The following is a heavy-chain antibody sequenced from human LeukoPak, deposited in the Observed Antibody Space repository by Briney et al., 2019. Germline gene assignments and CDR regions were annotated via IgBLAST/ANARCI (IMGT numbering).Heavy chain of an antibody. Sequence: KLGESLKIPCKGSGSGYSFAQFWIGRVRQMPGKGLEWMRHIYPGDSDTRYSPSFEGQVTISVDKSVNTAYLQWSSLRASDTAIYFCARRSGSYFNFWGQGTQVIVSS. J-gene: IGHJ4*02. CDR3: ARRSGSYFNF. CDR1: GYSFAQFW. D-gene: IGHD1-26*01. CDR2: IYPGDSDT. V-gene: IGHV5-51*01.